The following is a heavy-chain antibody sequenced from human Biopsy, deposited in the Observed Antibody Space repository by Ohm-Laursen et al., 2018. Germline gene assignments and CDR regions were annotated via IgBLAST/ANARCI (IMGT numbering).Heavy chain of an antibody. CDR2: IVVGSGHT. V-gene: IGHV1-58*01. CDR1: GFTFSGPA. Sequence: SVKVSCKASGFTFSGPAVQWVRQARGQRLEWIGWIVVGSGHTNYAQKFQERVTITRDMSTSTAYMELTSLRSEDTAVYYCAATSTLYYYYYAMDVWDQGTTITVSS. CDR3: AATSTLYYYYYAMDV. J-gene: IGHJ6*02.